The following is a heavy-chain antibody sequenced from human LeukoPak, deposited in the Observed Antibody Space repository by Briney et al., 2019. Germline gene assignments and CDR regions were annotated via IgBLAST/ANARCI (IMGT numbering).Heavy chain of an antibody. V-gene: IGHV4-34*01. CDR2: INHSGST. J-gene: IGHJ4*02. D-gene: IGHD5-18*01. Sequence: PSETLSLTCAVYGWSFSGYYWSWIRQPPGKGLEWIGEINHSGSTNYNPSLKSRVTISVHTSKNQFSLKMSSVTAADTAVYYCARGQSKRYSYGWAYWGQGPLVTVSS. CDR3: ARGQSKRYSYGWAY. CDR1: GWSFSGYY.